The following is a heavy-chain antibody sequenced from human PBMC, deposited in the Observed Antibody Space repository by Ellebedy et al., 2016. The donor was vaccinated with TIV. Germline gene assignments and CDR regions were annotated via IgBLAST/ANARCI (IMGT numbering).Heavy chain of an antibody. CDR1: GASVSRYY. J-gene: IGHJ6*02. CDR2: ISHSENA. Sequence: MPSETLSLTCTVSGASVSRYYWSWIRQPPGKGLEWIGYISHSENANYNPSLKSRVTISLDISKNQFSLKVRSVTPADTAVYYCARDPYGSGSSRRPKYGMDVWGQGTTVTVSS. V-gene: IGHV4-59*02. D-gene: IGHD3-10*01. CDR3: ARDPYGSGSSRRPKYGMDV.